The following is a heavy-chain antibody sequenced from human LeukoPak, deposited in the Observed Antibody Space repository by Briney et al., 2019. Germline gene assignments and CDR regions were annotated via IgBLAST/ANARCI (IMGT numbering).Heavy chain of an antibody. J-gene: IGHJ5*02. Sequence: SETLSLTCAVNGGSFSGYFWSLIRQPPGKGLERIREIHHSGKTNYNPSLKSRVTISVDTSKNQLSLKLSSVTGADTAVYYCARTIEYYYDRSGYYSNWFDPWGQGTLVTVSS. CDR3: ARTIEYYYDRSGYYSNWFDP. CDR1: GGSFSGYF. CDR2: IHHSGKT. V-gene: IGHV4-34*01. D-gene: IGHD3-22*01.